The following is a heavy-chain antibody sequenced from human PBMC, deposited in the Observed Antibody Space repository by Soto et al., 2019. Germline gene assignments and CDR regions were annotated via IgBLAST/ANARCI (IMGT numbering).Heavy chain of an antibody. CDR1: GYTFTSYG. J-gene: IGHJ6*02. CDR2: ISAYNGNT. CDR3: ARVSGSYQRKRYYYYGMDV. V-gene: IGHV1-18*04. D-gene: IGHD1-26*01. Sequence: QVQLVQSGAEVKKPGASVKVSCKASGYTFTSYGISWVRQAPGQGLEWMGWISAYNGNTNYAQKLQGRVTMTTDTSTSPAYMELRSLRSDDTAVYYCARVSGSYQRKRYYYYGMDVWGQGTTVPVSS.